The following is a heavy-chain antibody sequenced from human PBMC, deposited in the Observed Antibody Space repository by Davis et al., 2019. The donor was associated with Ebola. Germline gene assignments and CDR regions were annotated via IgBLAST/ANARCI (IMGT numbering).Heavy chain of an antibody. CDR2: ISAYNGNT. D-gene: IGHD4-17*01. V-gene: IGHV1-18*01. Sequence: ASVKVSCKAVGDTLSSYAMTWVRQAPGQGLEWMGWISAYNGNTNYAQKLQGRVTMTTDTSTSTAYMELRSLRSDDTAVYYCARESTDYGDYRLDYWGQGTLVTVSS. CDR3: ARESTDYGDYRLDY. CDR1: GDTLSSYA. J-gene: IGHJ4*02.